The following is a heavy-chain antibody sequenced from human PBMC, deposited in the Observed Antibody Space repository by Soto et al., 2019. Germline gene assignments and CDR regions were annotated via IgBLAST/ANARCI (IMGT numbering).Heavy chain of an antibody. CDR1: GFTFSSYG. CDR3: ARDLDSTSCYWCYYYGMDV. CDR2: IWYDGSNK. Sequence: GGSLRLSCAASGFTFSSYGMHWVRQAPGKGLEWVAVIWYDGSNKYYADSVKGRFTISRDNSKNTLYLQMNSLRAEDTAVYYCARDLDSTSCYWCYYYGMDVWGQGTTVTVSS. V-gene: IGHV3-33*01. J-gene: IGHJ6*02. D-gene: IGHD2-2*01.